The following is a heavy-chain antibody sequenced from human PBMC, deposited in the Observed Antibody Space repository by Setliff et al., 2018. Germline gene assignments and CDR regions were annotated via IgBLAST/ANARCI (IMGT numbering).Heavy chain of an antibody. D-gene: IGHD2-21*01. CDR2: ISNGGGSFE. CDR1: GFTLSGYY. J-gene: IGHJ6*02. V-gene: IGHV3-11*04. CDR3: ARDWRHKAMDV. Sequence: SCVASGFTLSGYYMAWVRQSPGKGLEWISYISNGGGSFEYYADSVRGRFTISRDYAKNSLYLQVDSLRAEDTAVYYCARDWRHKAMDVWGQGTTVTSP.